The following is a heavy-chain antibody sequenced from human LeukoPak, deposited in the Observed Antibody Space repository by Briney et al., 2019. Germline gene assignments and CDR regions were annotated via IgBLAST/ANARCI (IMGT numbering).Heavy chain of an antibody. D-gene: IGHD3-10*01. CDR3: ARHGSGRYYPAEGRVDY. Sequence: ASVKVSCKAFGYGFTSYYIHWVRQAPGQGLEWMGIINPSVGGTTYARKFQGRVTMTRDTSTSTVYMELSRLRSEDTAVYYCARHGSGRYYPAEGRVDYWGQGTLVTVSS. CDR1: GYGFTSYY. CDR2: INPSVGGT. V-gene: IGHV1-46*03. J-gene: IGHJ4*02.